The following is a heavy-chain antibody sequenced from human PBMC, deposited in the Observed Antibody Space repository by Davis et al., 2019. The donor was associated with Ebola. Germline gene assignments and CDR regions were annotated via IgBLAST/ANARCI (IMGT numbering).Heavy chain of an antibody. Sequence: MPSETLSLTCTVSGGSISSSSYYWGWIRQPPGKGLEWIGSIYYSGSTYYNPSLKSRVTISVDTSKNQFSLKLSSVTAADTAVYYCARGLAPRGGEYYFDYWGQGTLVTVSS. D-gene: IGHD3-16*01. CDR2: IYYSGST. J-gene: IGHJ4*02. CDR3: ARGLAPRGGEYYFDY. CDR1: GGSISSSSYY. V-gene: IGHV4-39*01.